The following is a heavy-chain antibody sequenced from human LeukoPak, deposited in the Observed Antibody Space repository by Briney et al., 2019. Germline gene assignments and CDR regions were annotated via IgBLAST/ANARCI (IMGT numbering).Heavy chain of an antibody. V-gene: IGHV4-34*01. Sequence: GSLRLSCAASGFTFSSYSMNWVRQPPGKGLEWIGEINHSGSTNYNPSLKSRVTISVDTSKNQFSLKLSSVTAADTAVYYCARGRPVVVVAATSFDPWGQGTLVTVSS. CDR3: ARGRPVVVVAATSFDP. D-gene: IGHD2-15*01. CDR2: INHSGST. J-gene: IGHJ5*02. CDR1: GFTFSSYS.